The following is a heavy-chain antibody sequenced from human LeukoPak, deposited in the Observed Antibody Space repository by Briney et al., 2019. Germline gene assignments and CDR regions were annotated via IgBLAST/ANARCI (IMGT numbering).Heavy chain of an antibody. V-gene: IGHV3-7*04. CDR2: IKQDGSEK. Sequence: PGGSLRLSCAASGFTFSSYSMNWVRQAPGKGLEWVANIKQDGSEKYYVDSVKGRFTISRDNAKNSLYLQMNSLRAEDTAVYYCARVEVGAPFDYWGQGTLVTVSS. J-gene: IGHJ4*02. CDR3: ARVEVGAPFDY. D-gene: IGHD1-26*01. CDR1: GFTFSSYS.